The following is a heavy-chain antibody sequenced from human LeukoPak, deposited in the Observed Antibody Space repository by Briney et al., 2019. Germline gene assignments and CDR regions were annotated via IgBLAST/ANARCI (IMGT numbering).Heavy chain of an antibody. V-gene: IGHV3-64D*06. Sequence: GGSLRLSCSVSGFTFSTYVMHWVRQAPGKGLEYVSAISSNGDNTYYADSVKGRHTISRDNSKNTLYLQMSSLRADDTAVYYCVRGTGYWGQGTLVTVSS. CDR1: GFTFSTYV. CDR2: ISSNGDNT. J-gene: IGHJ4*02. CDR3: VRGTGY.